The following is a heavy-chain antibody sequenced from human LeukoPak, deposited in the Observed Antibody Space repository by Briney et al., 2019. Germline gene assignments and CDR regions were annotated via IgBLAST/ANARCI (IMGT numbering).Heavy chain of an antibody. CDR3: ARDRVHVGVSAFDS. CDR1: GFIVSENY. CDR2: ISSSSETV. D-gene: IGHD2-2*01. Sequence: GGSLRLSCAASGFIVSENYISWVRQAPGKGLEWISYISSSSETVFYADSVMGRFTISRDNAQKSLYLQMNSLRAEDTAVYFCARDRVHVGVSAFDSWGQGTLVTVSS. J-gene: IGHJ4*02. V-gene: IGHV3-11*04.